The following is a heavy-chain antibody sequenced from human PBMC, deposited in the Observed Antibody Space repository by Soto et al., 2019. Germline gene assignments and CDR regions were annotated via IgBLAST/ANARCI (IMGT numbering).Heavy chain of an antibody. CDR3: ARYCSSTSCYHDY. D-gene: IGHD2-2*01. CDR1: GFTFSSYA. Sequence: GGSLRLSCIGSGFTFSSYAMHWVRQAPGKGLEWVAVISYDGSNKYYADSVKGRFTISRDNSKNTLYLQMNSLRAEDTAVYYCARYCSSTSCYHDYWGQGTLVTVSS. V-gene: IGHV3-30-3*01. CDR2: ISYDGSNK. J-gene: IGHJ4*02.